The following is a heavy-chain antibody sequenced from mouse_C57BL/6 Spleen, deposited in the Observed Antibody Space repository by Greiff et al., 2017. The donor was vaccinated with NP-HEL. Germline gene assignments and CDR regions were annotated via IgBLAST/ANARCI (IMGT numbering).Heavy chain of an antibody. J-gene: IGHJ2*01. V-gene: IGHV1-54*01. CDR1: GYAFTNYL. CDR2: INPGSGGT. Sequence: VQVVESGAELVRPGTSVKVSCKASGYAFTNYLIEWVKQRPGQGLEWIGVINPGSGGTNYNEKFKGKATLTADKSSSTAYMQLSSLTSEDSAVYFCARLYYYGSSLFDYWGQGTTLTVSS. D-gene: IGHD1-1*01. CDR3: ARLYYYGSSLFDY.